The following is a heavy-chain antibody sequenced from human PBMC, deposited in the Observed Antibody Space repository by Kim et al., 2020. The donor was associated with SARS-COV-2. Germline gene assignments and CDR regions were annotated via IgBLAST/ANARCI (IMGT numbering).Heavy chain of an antibody. V-gene: IGHV1-46*01. D-gene: IGHD3-10*01. CDR2: GGST. CDR3: ARGGDYFDY. J-gene: IGHJ4*02. Sequence: GGSTSYAQKFPGRVPMTRDTSTSTVYMELSSLRSEDTAVYYCARGGDYFDYWGQGTLVTVSS.